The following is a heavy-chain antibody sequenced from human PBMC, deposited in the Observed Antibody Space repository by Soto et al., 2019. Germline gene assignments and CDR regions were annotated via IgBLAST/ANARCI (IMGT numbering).Heavy chain of an antibody. J-gene: IGHJ4*02. CDR3: ARGRYGDY. Sequence: TSYGITWVRQAPGQGLEWMGWISAHNGNTDYAQKLQGRVIVTRDTSTSTAYIELRSLISDDTAGYYCARGRYGDYWGQGALVTVSS. CDR2: ISAHNGNT. V-gene: IGHV1-18*01. D-gene: IGHD1-1*01. CDR1: TSYG.